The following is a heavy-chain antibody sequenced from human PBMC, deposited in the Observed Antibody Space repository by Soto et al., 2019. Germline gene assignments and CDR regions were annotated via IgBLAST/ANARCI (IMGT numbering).Heavy chain of an antibody. CDR2: INSDGKRT. J-gene: IGHJ3*01. D-gene: IGHD6-25*01. CDR1: GFSLSDYW. CDR3: ARFLTALDAFDV. Sequence: EVQLVESGGGLVQPGGSLRLSCAASGFSLSDYWIHWVRQAPGKGLVWVSRINSDGKRTNYADFVKGRFSISRDSAKNTLYLKMDSLTAEYTAMYYCARFLTALDAFDVWGHGTTVAVSS. V-gene: IGHV3-74*01.